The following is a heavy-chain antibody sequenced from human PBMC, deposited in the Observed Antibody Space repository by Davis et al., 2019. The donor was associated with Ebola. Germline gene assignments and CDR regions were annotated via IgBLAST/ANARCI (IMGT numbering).Heavy chain of an antibody. V-gene: IGHV1-2*06. J-gene: IGHJ4*02. CDR1: GYTFTGYY. Sequence: AASVKVSCKASGYTFTGYYMHWVRQAPGQGLEWMGRINPNSGGTNYAQKLQGRVTMTTDTSTSTAYMELRSLRSDDTAVYYCARDGSSGGVDYWGQGTLVTVSS. CDR2: INPNSGGT. CDR3: ARDGSSGGVDY. D-gene: IGHD6-19*01.